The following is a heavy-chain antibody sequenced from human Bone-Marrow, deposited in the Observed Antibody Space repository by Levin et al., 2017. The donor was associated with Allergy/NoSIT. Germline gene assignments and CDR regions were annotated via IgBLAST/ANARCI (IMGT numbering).Heavy chain of an antibody. V-gene: IGHV1-46*01. CDR2: INPNDGST. CDR3: AKGGPTFTMVVESYAMDV. Sequence: GESLKISCNASGYTFTHYFMNWVRQAPGQGLEWMGIINPNDGSTAYAQRFQGRVTLTRDTSSSSVYMELSSLISEDTAVYYCAKGGPTFTMVVESYAMDVWGQGTGVTVSS. J-gene: IGHJ6*02. CDR1: GYTFTHYF. D-gene: IGHD3-10*01.